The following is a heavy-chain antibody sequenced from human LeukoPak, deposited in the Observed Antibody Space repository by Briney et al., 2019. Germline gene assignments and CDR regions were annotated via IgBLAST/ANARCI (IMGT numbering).Heavy chain of an antibody. CDR3: TTDPGDYPDY. D-gene: IGHD4-17*01. J-gene: IGHJ4*02. V-gene: IGHV3-15*01. Sequence: PGGSLRLSCAASGFTFRRYAMSWVRQAPGKGLEWVGRIKNKADGGTTDYVAAVKGRFIISRDDSKNTLYLQMSSLKTEDTAVYYRTTDPGDYPDYWGQGALVTVSS. CDR2: IKNKADGGTT. CDR1: GFTFRRYA.